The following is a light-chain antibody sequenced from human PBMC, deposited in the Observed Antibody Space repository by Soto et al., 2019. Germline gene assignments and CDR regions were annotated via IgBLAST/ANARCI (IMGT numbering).Light chain of an antibody. V-gene: IGLV1-40*01. CDR3: QSSDSILSGSVV. CDR1: SSNIGAGYD. CDR2: GNS. J-gene: IGLJ2*01. Sequence: QSVLTQPPSVSGAPGQRVTISCTGSSSNIGAGYDVHWYQQLPGTAPKLLIYGNSNRPSGVPDRFSGSKSGTSASLAITGLQAEYEADYYCQSSDSILSGSVVFGGGTKLTVL.